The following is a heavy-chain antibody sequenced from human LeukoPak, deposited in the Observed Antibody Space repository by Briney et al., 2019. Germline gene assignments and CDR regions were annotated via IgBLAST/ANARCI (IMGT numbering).Heavy chain of an antibody. J-gene: IGHJ4*02. D-gene: IGHD2-2*01. V-gene: IGHV3-23*01. Sequence: GGSLRLSCEASGFTFSSYAMSWVRQAPGKGLEWVSGISGIGANTYYADSVRGRFTISRDNSKNTLYLQMNSLRAEDTAVYYCAASLPNIVVVPATKGTFGYWGQGALVTVSS. CDR2: ISGIGANT. CDR3: AASLPNIVVVPATKGTFGY. CDR1: GFTFSSYA.